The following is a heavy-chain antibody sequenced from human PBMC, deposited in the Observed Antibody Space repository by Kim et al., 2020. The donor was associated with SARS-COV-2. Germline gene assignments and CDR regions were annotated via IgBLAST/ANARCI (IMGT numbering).Heavy chain of an antibody. CDR3: ARVRAGYKGYYYYGMDV. D-gene: IGHD5-12*01. V-gene: IGHV2-70*01. CDR2: IDWDDDK. Sequence: SGPTLVKPTQTLTLTCTFSGFSLSSSGMCVSWIRQPPGKALEWLALIDWDDDKYYSTSLKTRLTISKDTSKNQVVLTMTNMDPVDTATYYCARVRAGYKGYYYYGMDVWGQGTTVTVSS. J-gene: IGHJ6*02. CDR1: GFSLSSSGMC.